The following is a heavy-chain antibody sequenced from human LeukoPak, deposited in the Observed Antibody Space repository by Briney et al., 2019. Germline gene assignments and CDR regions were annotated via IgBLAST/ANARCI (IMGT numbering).Heavy chain of an antibody. D-gene: IGHD3-3*01. V-gene: IGHV3-7*01. Sequence: GGSLRLSCAASGFTFSSYGMHWVRQAPGKGLEWVANIKQDGSEKYYVDSVKGRFTISRDNAKNSLYLQMNSLRAEDTAVYYCARTTPPYYDFWSGYYTGYFDYWGQGTLVTVSS. CDR1: GFTFSSYG. CDR3: ARTTPPYYDFWSGYYTGYFDY. J-gene: IGHJ4*02. CDR2: IKQDGSEK.